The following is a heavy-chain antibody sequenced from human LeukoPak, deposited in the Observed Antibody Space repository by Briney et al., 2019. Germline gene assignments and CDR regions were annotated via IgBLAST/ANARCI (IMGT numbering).Heavy chain of an antibody. Sequence: GESLKISCKGSGYSFTSYWISWVRQMPGKGLEWMGRIGPSDSYTNYSPSFQGLVTISADKSISTAYLQWSSLKASDTAMYYCARGDIVATIRDYWGQGTLVTVSS. J-gene: IGHJ4*02. CDR3: ARGDIVATIRDY. CDR1: GYSFTSYW. CDR2: IGPSDSYT. D-gene: IGHD5-12*01. V-gene: IGHV5-10-1*01.